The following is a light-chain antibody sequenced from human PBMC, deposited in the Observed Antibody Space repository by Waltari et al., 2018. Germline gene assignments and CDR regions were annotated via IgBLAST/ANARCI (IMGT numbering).Light chain of an antibody. CDR3: YSSDSTGLRV. CDR2: EDT. CDR1: ELPRKY. Sequence: SYELTQPPSVSVSPGQTARITCSGHELPRKYAYWFQQKSGQAPRRVIYEDTKRPSGIPERFSGPSSGTVATLTITGAQVDDEADYYCYSSDSTGLRVFGGGTTVVVL. J-gene: IGLJ1*01. V-gene: IGLV3-10*01.